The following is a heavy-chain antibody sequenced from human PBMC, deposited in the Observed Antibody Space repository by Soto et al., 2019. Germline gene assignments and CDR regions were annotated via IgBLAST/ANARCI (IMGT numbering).Heavy chain of an antibody. Sequence: HPRGSLRLSCPSSGVPFSSYAMSWVRQATGKGLDWVSASIRSGGSTYYSASVKGRFTITRENSKNTLYLQMNSLRADDTSVYYCAKESFPIFGPFGYWGQGTFVTASS. CDR3: AKESFPIFGPFGY. V-gene: IGHV3-23*01. D-gene: IGHD3-10*01. J-gene: IGHJ4*02. CDR2: SIRSGGST. CDR1: GVPFSSYA.